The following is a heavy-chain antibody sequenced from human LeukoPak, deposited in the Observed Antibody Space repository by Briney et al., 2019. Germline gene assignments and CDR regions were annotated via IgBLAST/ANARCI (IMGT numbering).Heavy chain of an antibody. Sequence: GGSLRLSCAASGFTFSSYWMSWVRQAPGKGLEWVANIKQDGSEKYYVDSVKGRFTISRDNAKNSLYLQMNSLRAEDTAVYYCARGGRTTYYDFWSGYYFDYWGQGTLVTVPS. V-gene: IGHV3-7*03. CDR1: GFTFSSYW. J-gene: IGHJ4*02. D-gene: IGHD3-3*01. CDR2: IKQDGSEK. CDR3: ARGGRTTYYDFWSGYYFDY.